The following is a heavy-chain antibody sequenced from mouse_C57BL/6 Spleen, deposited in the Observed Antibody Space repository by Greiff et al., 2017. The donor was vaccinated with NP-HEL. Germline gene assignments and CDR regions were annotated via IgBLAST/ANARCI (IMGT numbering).Heavy chain of an antibody. D-gene: IGHD1-1*01. CDR3: AEGAYYYGSSFAY. CDR2: IHPNSGST. J-gene: IGHJ3*01. Sequence: VQLQQSGAELVKPGASVKLSCKASGYTFTSYWMHWVKQRPGQGLEWIGMIHPNSGSTNYNEKFKSKATLTVDKSSSTAYMQLSSLTSEDSAVYYCAEGAYYYGSSFAYWGKETLVTVST. V-gene: IGHV1-64*01. CDR1: GYTFTSYW.